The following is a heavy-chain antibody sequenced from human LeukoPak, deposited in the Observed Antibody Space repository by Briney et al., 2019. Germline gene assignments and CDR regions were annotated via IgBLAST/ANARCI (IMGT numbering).Heavy chain of an antibody. D-gene: IGHD1-26*01. CDR1: GYTFTSYY. Sequence: ASVKVSCKASGYTFTSYYMHWVRQAPGQGLEWMGIINPSGGSTSYAQKFQGRVTMTRDMSTSTVYMELSSLRSEDTAVYYCARGRSYPNYYYYYCMDVWGKGTTVTVSS. CDR2: INPSGGST. CDR3: ARGRSYPNYYYYYCMDV. V-gene: IGHV1-46*01. J-gene: IGHJ6*03.